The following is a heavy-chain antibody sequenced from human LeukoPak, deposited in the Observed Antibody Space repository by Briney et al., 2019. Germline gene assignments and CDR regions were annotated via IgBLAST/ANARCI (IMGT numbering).Heavy chain of an antibody. CDR2: FDPEDGET. CDR1: GYTLTELS. CDR3: ATDRTRQYGTHFDY. D-gene: IGHD2-2*01. J-gene: IGHJ4*02. V-gene: IGHV1-24*01. Sequence: ASVKVSCKASGYTLTELSMHWVRQAPGKGLEWMGGFDPEDGETIYAQKFQGRVTMTEDTPTDTAYMELSSLRSEDTAVYYCATDRTRQYGTHFDYWGQGTLVTVSS.